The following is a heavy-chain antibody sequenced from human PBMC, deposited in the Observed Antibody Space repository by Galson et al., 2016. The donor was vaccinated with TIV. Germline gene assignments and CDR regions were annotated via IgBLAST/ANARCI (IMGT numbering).Heavy chain of an antibody. D-gene: IGHD5-18*01. Sequence: SVKVSCKASGGSFSSHPFSWVRQAPGQGLEWMGGLNHIFGTTEYAQKFQGRVTITTDKYTSTAYMELSSLGSEDTAVYYCARGAGGYSFGPLDYWGQGTLITVSS. CDR3: ARGAGGYSFGPLDY. CDR2: LNHIFGTT. V-gene: IGHV1-69*05. J-gene: IGHJ4*02. CDR1: GGSFSSHP.